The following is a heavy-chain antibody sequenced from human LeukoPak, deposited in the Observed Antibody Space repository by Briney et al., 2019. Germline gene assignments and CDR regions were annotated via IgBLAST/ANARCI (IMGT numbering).Heavy chain of an antibody. Sequence: PGRSLRLSCAASGFMFSDYGMHWVRQAPGKGLEWVAVISYDGSNKYYADSVKGRFTISRDNSKNTLYLQMNSLRAEDTAVYYCAETTFDYWGQGTLVTVSS. V-gene: IGHV3-30*06. CDR3: AETTFDY. J-gene: IGHJ4*02. CDR2: ISYDGSNK. D-gene: IGHD1-1*01. CDR1: GFMFSDYG.